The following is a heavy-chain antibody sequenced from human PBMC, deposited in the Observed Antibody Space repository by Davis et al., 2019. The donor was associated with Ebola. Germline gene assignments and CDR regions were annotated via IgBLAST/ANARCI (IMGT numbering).Heavy chain of an antibody. V-gene: IGHV4-59*01. CDR3: ARHVFYSDSSGYYFYFDY. J-gene: IGHJ4*02. CDR2: IYYSGTT. Sequence: MPSETLSLTCTVSGGSFSTYYWSWVRQPSGKGLEWVGYIYYSGTTHYNPSLRGRVTISVDTSKKHFSLKLGSVTAADTAVYYCARHVFYSDSSGYYFYFDYWGQGTLVTVSS. D-gene: IGHD3-22*01. CDR1: GGSFSTYY.